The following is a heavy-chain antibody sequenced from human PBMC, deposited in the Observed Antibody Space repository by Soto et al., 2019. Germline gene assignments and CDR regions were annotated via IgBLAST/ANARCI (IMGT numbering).Heavy chain of an antibody. CDR3: ARDTAFISSGLFNP. CDR1: GFTFIDYY. D-gene: IGHD3-22*01. V-gene: IGHV3-11*01. CDR2: ISDSATTM. Sequence: RWGSLRLSCAASGFTFIDYYMILIRQSPWKGLEWISHISDSATTMYYADSVKGRFTISRDNARKSLFLHMNSLRAEDTAVYYCARDTAFISSGLFNPWGQGTLVTVSS. J-gene: IGHJ5*02.